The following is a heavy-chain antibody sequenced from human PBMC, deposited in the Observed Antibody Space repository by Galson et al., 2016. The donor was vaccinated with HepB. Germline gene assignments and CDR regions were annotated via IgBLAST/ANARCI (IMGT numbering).Heavy chain of an antibody. V-gene: IGHV4-59*08. CDR2: IYHGGSG. J-gene: IGHJ5*02. CDR3: VRQTTHSSDPTGYNGRWFDP. Sequence: ETLSLTCTVSGVSITSFYWTWIRQPPGGGLDWIGYIYHGGSGNYSPSLKSRVTMSLDTSKNQFSLRLSSVTAADTAVYYCVRQTTHSSDPTGYNGRWFDPWGHGSLVTVSS. CDR1: GVSITSFY. D-gene: IGHD3-9*01.